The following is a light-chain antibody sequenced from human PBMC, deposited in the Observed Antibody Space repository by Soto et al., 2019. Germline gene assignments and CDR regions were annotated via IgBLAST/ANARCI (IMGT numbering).Light chain of an antibody. CDR3: QSYDSSLSGSV. J-gene: IGLJ1*01. CDR1: SSNIGPGYD. V-gene: IGLV1-40*01. Sequence: QSVLTQPPSVSGAPGQRVTISCTGSSSNIGPGYDVHWYQHLPGTALKLLIYSNTNRPSGVPDRFSGSRSGTSASLAITGLQAEDEADYYCQSYDSSLSGSVFGTGTKVTVL. CDR2: SNT.